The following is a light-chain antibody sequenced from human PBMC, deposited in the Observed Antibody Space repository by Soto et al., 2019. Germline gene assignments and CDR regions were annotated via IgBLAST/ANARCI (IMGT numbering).Light chain of an antibody. J-gene: IGKJ4*01. CDR3: QQSYRTPLT. CDR1: QTIRSH. CDR2: ATS. Sequence: DIQMTQFPLSLSASVGDRVTITCRASQTIRSHLNWYQQKPGEAPKIVIYATSTLQSGVPSRFNGSVSGTDFSLTISSVQPEDFATYYCQQSYRTPLTFGGGTKVEIK. V-gene: IGKV1-39*01.